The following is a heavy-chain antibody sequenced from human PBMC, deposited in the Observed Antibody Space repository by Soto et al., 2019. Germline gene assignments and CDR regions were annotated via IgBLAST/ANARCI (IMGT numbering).Heavy chain of an antibody. V-gene: IGHV3-23*01. CDR3: AKGVSSGSYTDFDY. D-gene: IGHD1-26*01. CDR2: LSSSGSST. J-gene: IGHJ4*02. Sequence: HPGGSLRLSCAGSGFTLTNYVMTWVRQAPGKGLEWVSALSSSGSSTYYADSVKGRFTISRDASNNTLFLQMNSLRVEDTAIYFCAKGVSSGSYTDFDYWGQGTLVTVSS. CDR1: GFTLTNYV.